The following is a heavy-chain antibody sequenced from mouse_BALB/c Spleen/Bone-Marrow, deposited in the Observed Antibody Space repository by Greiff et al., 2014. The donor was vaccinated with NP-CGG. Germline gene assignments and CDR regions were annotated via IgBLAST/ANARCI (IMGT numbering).Heavy chain of an antibody. D-gene: IGHD2-3*01. V-gene: IGHV1-14*01. CDR2: INPYNDGT. CDR3: AREGWLIRFDY. J-gene: IGHJ2*01. Sequence: EVQLQQSGPELVKPGASVKMSCKASGYTFTAYVMHWVKQKPGQGLEWIGYINPYNDGTNYIEKFKGKATMTSDIPSSTAYMELSSLPSKDSAVYYCAREGWLIRFDYWGQGTTLTVSS. CDR1: GYTFTAYV.